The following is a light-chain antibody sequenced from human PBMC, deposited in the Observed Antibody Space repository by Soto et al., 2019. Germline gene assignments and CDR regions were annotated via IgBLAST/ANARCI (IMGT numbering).Light chain of an antibody. CDR2: GAS. J-gene: IGKJ1*01. CDR1: QSVSSSY. V-gene: IGKV3-20*01. Sequence: EVVLTQSPGTLSLSPGESATLSCRASQSVSSSYLAWYQQKPGQAPRLLIYGASSRATGVPDRFSGSGSGTDFTLTISSLEPEVLAVYYCQQYGPSPVTFGQGTKV. CDR3: QQYGPSPVT.